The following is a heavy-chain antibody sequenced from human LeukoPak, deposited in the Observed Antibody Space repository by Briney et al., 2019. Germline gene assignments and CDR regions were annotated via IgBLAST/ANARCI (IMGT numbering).Heavy chain of an antibody. CDR1: RFTFSKYG. V-gene: IGHV3-30*18. CDR3: AKDAIIVATIREIDS. J-gene: IGHJ4*02. D-gene: IGHD5-12*01. Sequence: GRSLRLSCAASRFTFSKYGMYWVRQAPGKGLEWVTFISYDGNDKYYGDSVKGRFTISRDNSKNTLYLQMNSLRPEDTAVYYCAKDAIIVATIREIDSWGQGTLVTVSS. CDR2: ISYDGNDK.